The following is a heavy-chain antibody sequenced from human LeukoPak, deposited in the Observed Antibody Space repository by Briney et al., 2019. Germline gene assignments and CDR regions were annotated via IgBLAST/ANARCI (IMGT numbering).Heavy chain of an antibody. J-gene: IGHJ4*02. CDR2: IYHSGST. V-gene: IGHV4-4*02. D-gene: IGHD3-22*01. Sequence: ASETLSLTCAVSGGSISSSNWWSWVRQPPGKGLEWIGEIYHSGSTNYNPSLKSRVTISVDKSKNQFSLKLSSVTAADTAVYYCARENYYNTSGVTDYWGQGTLVTVSS. CDR3: ARENYYNTSGVTDY. CDR1: GGSISSSNW.